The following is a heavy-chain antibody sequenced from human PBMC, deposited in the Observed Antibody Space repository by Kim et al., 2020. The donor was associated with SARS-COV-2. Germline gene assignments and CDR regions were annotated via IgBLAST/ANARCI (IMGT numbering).Heavy chain of an antibody. CDR3: AKVDSGEGYCSGGSCYVGLAWYFDL. V-gene: IGHV3-9*01. CDR1: GFTFDDYA. Sequence: GGSLRLSCAASGFTFDDYAMHWVRQAPGKGLEWVSGISWNSGSIGYADSVKGRFTISRDNAKNSLYLQMNSLRAEDTALYYCAKVDSGEGYCSGGSCYVGLAWYFDLWGRGTLVTVSS. D-gene: IGHD2-15*01. CDR2: ISWNSGSI. J-gene: IGHJ2*01.